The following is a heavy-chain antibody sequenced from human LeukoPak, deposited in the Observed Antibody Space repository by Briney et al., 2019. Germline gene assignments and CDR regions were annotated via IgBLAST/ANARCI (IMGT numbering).Heavy chain of an antibody. CDR3: ARSSRLTARKNWFDP. V-gene: IGHV1-46*01. J-gene: IGHJ5*02. D-gene: IGHD2-21*02. CDR2: INPSGGST. CDR1: GYTFTSYY. Sequence: ASVKVSCKASGYTFTSYYMHWVRQAPGQGLEWMGIINPSGGSTSYAQKFQGRVTMTRDTSTSTVYMELSSLRSEDTAVYYCARSSRLTARKNWFDPWGQGTLVTVSS.